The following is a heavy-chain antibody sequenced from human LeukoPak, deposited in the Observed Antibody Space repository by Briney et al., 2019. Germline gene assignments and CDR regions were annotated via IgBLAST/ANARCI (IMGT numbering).Heavy chain of an antibody. V-gene: IGHV4-30-4*08. Sequence: SQTLSLTCTVSGGSISSGDYYWSWIRQPPGKGLEWIGEINHSGSTNYNPSLKSRVTISVDTSKNQFSLKLSSVTAADTAVYYCARGIRDSFWSGYRNWFDPWGQGTLVTVSS. CDR3: ARGIRDSFWSGYRNWFDP. CDR2: INHSGST. CDR1: GGSISSGDYY. J-gene: IGHJ5*02. D-gene: IGHD3-3*01.